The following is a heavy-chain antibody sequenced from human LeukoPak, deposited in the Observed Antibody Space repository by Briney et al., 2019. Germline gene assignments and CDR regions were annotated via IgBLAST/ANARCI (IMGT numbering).Heavy chain of an antibody. CDR1: GYTFTSYD. CDR3: ARGPIAAAGDY. J-gene: IGHJ4*02. D-gene: IGHD6-13*01. V-gene: IGHV1-8*03. CDR2: MNPNSGNT. Sequence: ASVKVSCKASGYTFTSYDINWVRQATGQGLEWMGWMNPNSGNTGYAQKFQGRVTITRNTSISTAYMEVRSLRSDDTAVYYCARGPIAAAGDYWGQGTLVTVSS.